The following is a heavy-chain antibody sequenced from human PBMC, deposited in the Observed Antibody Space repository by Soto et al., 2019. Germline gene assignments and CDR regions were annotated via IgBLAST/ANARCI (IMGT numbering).Heavy chain of an antibody. V-gene: IGHV3-48*03. CDR3: AGGNALDV. CDR1: GFMFSGYE. J-gene: IGHJ6*02. CDR2: ISKSGTTK. Sequence: PGGSLRLSCVASGFMFSGYEMNWVRQAPGKGLEWVAYISKSGTTKYYADSVKGRFSISRDTAKNSLYLQMTSLRAEDTAVYYCAGGNALDVWGQGTTVTVSS.